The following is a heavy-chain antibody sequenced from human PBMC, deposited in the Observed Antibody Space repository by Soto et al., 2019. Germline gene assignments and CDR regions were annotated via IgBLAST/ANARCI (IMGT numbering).Heavy chain of an antibody. J-gene: IGHJ6*02. Sequence: RGESLKISCKGSGYSFTSYWIGWVPQMPGKGLEWMGIIYPGDSDTRYSPSFQGQVTISADKSISTAYLQWSSLKASDTAMYYCARQGHGITIFGVVIETDYYYYGMDVWGQGTTVTVSS. V-gene: IGHV5-51*01. CDR2: IYPGDSDT. D-gene: IGHD3-3*01. CDR3: ARQGHGITIFGVVIETDYYYYGMDV. CDR1: GYSFTSYW.